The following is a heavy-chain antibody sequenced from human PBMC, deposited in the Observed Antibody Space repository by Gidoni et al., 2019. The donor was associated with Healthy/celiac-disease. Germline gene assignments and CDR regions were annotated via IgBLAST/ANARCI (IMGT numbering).Heavy chain of an antibody. CDR3: ARDGAITMIVVVTRGAFDI. Sequence: QVQLVESGGGVVQPGRSLRLPCAASGFTFRSYAMHWVRQAPGKGLEWVAVISYDGSNKYYADSVKGRFTISRDNSKNTLYLQMNSLRAEDTAVYYCARDGAITMIVVVTRGAFDIWGQGTMVTVSS. J-gene: IGHJ3*02. V-gene: IGHV3-30-3*01. CDR1: GFTFRSYA. CDR2: ISYDGSNK. D-gene: IGHD3-22*01.